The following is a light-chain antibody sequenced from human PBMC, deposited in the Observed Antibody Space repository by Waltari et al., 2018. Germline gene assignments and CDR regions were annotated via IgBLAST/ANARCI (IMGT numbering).Light chain of an antibody. Sequence: DIQMTQSPSSLSASVGDRVSITCRASQGITNYLAWYQQKPGAVPKLLPYAASTLQSGVPSRFSGSGSGTDFTLTIASLQPEDVATYFCQEYKSAPFTFGPGTKVDL. J-gene: IGKJ3*01. CDR1: QGITNY. CDR3: QEYKSAPFT. CDR2: AAS. V-gene: IGKV1-27*01.